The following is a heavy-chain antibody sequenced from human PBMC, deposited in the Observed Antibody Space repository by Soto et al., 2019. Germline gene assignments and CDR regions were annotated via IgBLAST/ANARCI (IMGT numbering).Heavy chain of an antibody. CDR1: GFTFDDYT. J-gene: IGHJ4*02. D-gene: IGHD2-15*01. Sequence: PGGSLRLSCAASGFTFDDYTMHWVRQAPGKGLEWVANINQDGGETYYVDSVKGRFTISRDNAKNSLYLQMNSLRAEDTAVYYCARSPTPYCSGGSCYLWYFDYWGQGTLVTVSS. CDR2: INQDGGET. V-gene: IGHV3-7*01. CDR3: ARSPTPYCSGGSCYLWYFDY.